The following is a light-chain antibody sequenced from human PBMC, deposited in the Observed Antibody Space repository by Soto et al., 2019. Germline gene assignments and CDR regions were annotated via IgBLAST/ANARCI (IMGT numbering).Light chain of an antibody. V-gene: IGKV1-39*01. CDR2: AAS. J-gene: IGKJ4*01. CDR3: QQSYSSPLT. Sequence: DIQMTQSPSSLSASVGDRVTITCRASQSISSYLNWYQQKPGKAPKVLIYAASSLQSGVPSRFSGSGSGTDFTLTISSLQPEDLAVYYCQQSYSSPLTFGGGTKVEIK. CDR1: QSISSY.